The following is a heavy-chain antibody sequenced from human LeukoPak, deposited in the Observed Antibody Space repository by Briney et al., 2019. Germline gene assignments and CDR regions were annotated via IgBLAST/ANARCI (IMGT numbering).Heavy chain of an antibody. Sequence: PSETLSLTCAVSGGSISSSNWWSWVRQPPGKGLEWIGEIYHSGSTNYNPFLKSRVTISVDKSKNQFSLKLSSVTAADTAVYYCARDELDSSGYYYYYGMDVWGQGTTVTVSS. CDR3: ARDELDSSGYYYYYGMDV. J-gene: IGHJ6*02. V-gene: IGHV4-4*02. D-gene: IGHD3-22*01. CDR1: GGSISSSNW. CDR2: IYHSGST.